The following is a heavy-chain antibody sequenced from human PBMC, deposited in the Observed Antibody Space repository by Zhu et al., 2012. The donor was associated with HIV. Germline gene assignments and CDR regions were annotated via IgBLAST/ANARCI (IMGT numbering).Heavy chain of an antibody. CDR1: GYSISSGSY. V-gene: IGHV4-38-2*02. CDR3: ARDTGNYIGY. J-gene: IGHJ4*02. CDR2: IYHSGST. Sequence: QVQLQESGPGLVKPSETPSLICDVSGYSISSGSYWGWIRQPPGKGLEWIGEIYHSGSTYYNPSLKTRVTLSLDMPKNQFSLKLHSVTAADTAVYYCARDTGNYIGYWGQGILVTVSS.